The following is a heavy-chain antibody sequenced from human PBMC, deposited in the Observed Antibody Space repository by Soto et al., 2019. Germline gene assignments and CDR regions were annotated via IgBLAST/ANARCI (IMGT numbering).Heavy chain of an antibody. CDR3: AADPVTMIVGADAFDI. Sequence: SVKVSCKASGFTFTSSAVQWVRQARGQRLERIGWIVVGSGNTNYAQKFQERVTITRDMSTSTAYMELSSLRSEDTAEYYCAADPVTMIVGADAFDIWGQGTMVTVSS. CDR2: IVVGSGNT. V-gene: IGHV1-58*01. CDR1: GFTFTSSA. J-gene: IGHJ3*02. D-gene: IGHD3-22*01.